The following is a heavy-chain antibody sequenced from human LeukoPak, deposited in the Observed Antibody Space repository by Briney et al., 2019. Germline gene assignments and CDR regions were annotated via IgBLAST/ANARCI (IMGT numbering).Heavy chain of an antibody. CDR2: TYYRSKWYN. CDR3: ARGIDVPSRRGDAIDI. CDR1: GDSVSSNNAA. Sequence: SQTLSLTCAISGDSVSSNNAAWNWIRQSPSRGLEWLGRTYYRSKWYNDYAISVKSRITIKPGTSKNQFSLQLNSVTPEDTAVYYCARGIDVPSRRGDAIDIWGQGTVVTVSS. J-gene: IGHJ3*02. D-gene: IGHD2-2*01. V-gene: IGHV6-1*01.